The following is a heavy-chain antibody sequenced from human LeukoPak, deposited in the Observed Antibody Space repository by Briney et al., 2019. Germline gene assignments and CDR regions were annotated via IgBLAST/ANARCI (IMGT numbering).Heavy chain of an antibody. CDR2: IYHSGST. J-gene: IGHJ4*02. V-gene: IGHV4-38-2*02. D-gene: IGHD4-17*01. CDR1: GYSISSGYY. Sequence: SSETLSLTCTVSGYSISSGYYWGWIRQPPGKGLEWIGSIYHSGSTYYNPSLKSRVTISVDTSKNQFSLKLSSVTAADTAVYYCARLTEHYGDYRYFDYWGQGTLVTVSS. CDR3: ARLTEHYGDYRYFDY.